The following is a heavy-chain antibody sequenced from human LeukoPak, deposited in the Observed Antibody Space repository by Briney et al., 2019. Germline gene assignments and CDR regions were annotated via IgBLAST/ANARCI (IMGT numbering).Heavy chain of an antibody. CDR2: ISSSSSYI. CDR3: AREAQIAAAGTGFDY. CDR1: GFTFSSYS. J-gene: IGHJ4*02. D-gene: IGHD6-13*01. V-gene: IGHV3-21*01. Sequence: GGSLRLSCAASGFTFSSYSMNWVRQAPGKGLEWVSSISSSSSYIYYADSVKGRFTISRDNAKNSLYLQMNSLRAEDTAVYYCAREAQIAAAGTGFDYWGQGTLVTVSS.